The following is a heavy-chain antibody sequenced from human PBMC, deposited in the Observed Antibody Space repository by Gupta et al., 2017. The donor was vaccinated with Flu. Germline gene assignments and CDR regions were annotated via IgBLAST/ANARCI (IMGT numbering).Heavy chain of an antibody. D-gene: IGHD1-1*01. V-gene: IGHV3-48*01. Sequence: NWVRQAPGKGLEWISYISSSSATTDYADSVKGRFTISRDYDKDSLYLQMDSLRVEDTAVYYCARDFNWNSFDPWGQGTLVTVTS. CDR2: ISSSSATT. CDR3: ARDFNWNSFDP. J-gene: IGHJ5*01.